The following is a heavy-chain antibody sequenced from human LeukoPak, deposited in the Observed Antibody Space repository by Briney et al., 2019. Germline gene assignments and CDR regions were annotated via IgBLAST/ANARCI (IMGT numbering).Heavy chain of an antibody. V-gene: IGHV3-21*01. CDR3: ARGADGVSSNSRGWFDP. D-gene: IGHD2-15*01. J-gene: IGHJ5*02. CDR2: ISTSSSYI. Sequence: GGSLRLSCAASGFTFNNYAMSWVRQAPGKGLEWVSSISTSSSYIYYADSVKGRFTISRDNAKKSLFLQMNSLRAEDTAVYYCARGADGVSSNSRGWFDPWGQGTLVTVSS. CDR1: GFTFNNYA.